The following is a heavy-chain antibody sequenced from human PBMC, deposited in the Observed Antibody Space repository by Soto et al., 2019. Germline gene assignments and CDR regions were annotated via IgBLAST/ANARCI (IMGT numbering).Heavy chain of an antibody. CDR3: AHARLPTSCSGMDL. D-gene: IGHD2-15*01. Sequence: QITLKESGPTLVKPTQTLTLTCTFSGFSLSTSGVGVGWIRQPPGKALEWLALIYWDDGKRYSPSLKSSLTSTKDTAKDQVALTRTNMTPVDTATYYAAHARLPTSCSGMDLWGQGTTVTVS. CDR1: GFSLSTSGVG. V-gene: IGHV2-5*02. J-gene: IGHJ6*02. CDR2: IYWDDGK.